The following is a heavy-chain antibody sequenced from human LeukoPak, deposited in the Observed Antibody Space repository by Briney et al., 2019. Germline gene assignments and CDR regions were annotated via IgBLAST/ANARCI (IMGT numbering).Heavy chain of an antibody. J-gene: IGHJ4*02. D-gene: IGHD6-19*01. CDR1: GGSISSYY. CDR3: ARDSGVSGWYGSFDF. Sequence: SETLSLTCTVSGGSISSYYWSWIRQPAGKGLEWIGRIYTSGSTNYNPSLKSRVTMSVDTSNNQFSLKLSSVTAADTAVYYCARDSGVSGWYGSFDFWGQGILVTVSS. V-gene: IGHV4-4*07. CDR2: IYTSGST.